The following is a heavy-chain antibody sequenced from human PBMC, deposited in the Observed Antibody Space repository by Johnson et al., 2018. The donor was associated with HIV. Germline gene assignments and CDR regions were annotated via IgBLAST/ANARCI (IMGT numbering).Heavy chain of an antibody. J-gene: IGHJ3*02. CDR3: AREGPGAYYDSSGDAFDI. V-gene: IGHV3-30-3*01. CDR2: ISYDGSNN. CDR1: GFTFRNYA. D-gene: IGHD3-22*01. Sequence: QVQLVESGGGVVQPGRSLSLSCVASGFTFRNYAMHWVRQAPGKGLEWVAVISYDGSNNYYADSVKGRFTISRDNSKNTLYLQMNGLRAEDTAVYYCAREGPGAYYDSSGDAFDIWGQGTMVTVSS.